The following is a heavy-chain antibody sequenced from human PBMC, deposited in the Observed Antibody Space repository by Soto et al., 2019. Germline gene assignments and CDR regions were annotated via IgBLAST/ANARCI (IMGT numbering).Heavy chain of an antibody. D-gene: IGHD2-15*01. CDR1: GFTFSNYA. CDR2: ISYDGNNK. J-gene: IGHJ6*02. Sequence: QVQLVESGGGVVQPGRSLRLSCAASGFTFSNYAMYWVRQAPGKGLEWVAVISYDGNNKYYADSVKGRFTISRDNSKNTLSLQMNSLRAEDTAVYYCARAGCDGGTCYTLVGLRYGMDVWGQGPTVTVSS. V-gene: IGHV3-30-3*01. CDR3: ARAGCDGGTCYTLVGLRYGMDV.